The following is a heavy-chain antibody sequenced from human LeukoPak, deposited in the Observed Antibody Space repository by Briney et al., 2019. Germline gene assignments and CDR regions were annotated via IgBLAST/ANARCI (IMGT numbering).Heavy chain of an antibody. D-gene: IGHD3-10*01. Sequence: GGSLRLSCAASGFTFSSYAMSWVPQAPGRGLEGGSAISGSGGSTYYADSVRDRFTISRDNSKNTLYLQMNSLRAEDTAVYYCAKPESRVRGVTVRPSYFDYWGQGTLVTVSS. CDR1: GFTFSSYA. CDR3: AKPESRVRGVTVRPSYFDY. V-gene: IGHV3-23*01. CDR2: ISGSGGST. J-gene: IGHJ4*02.